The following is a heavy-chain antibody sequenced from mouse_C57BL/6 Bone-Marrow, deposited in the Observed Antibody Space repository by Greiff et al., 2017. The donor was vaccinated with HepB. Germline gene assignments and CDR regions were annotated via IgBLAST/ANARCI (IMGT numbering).Heavy chain of an antibody. D-gene: IGHD1-1*01. CDR2: ISYDGSN. Sequence: DVQLQESGPGLVKPSQSLSLTCSVTGYSITSGYYWNWIRQFPGNKLEWMGYISYDGSNNYNPSLKNRISITRDTSKNQFFLKLNSVTTEDTATYYCASTITTVVATDDYWGQGTTLTVSS. V-gene: IGHV3-6*01. CDR3: ASTITTVVATDDY. CDR1: GYSITSGYY. J-gene: IGHJ2*01.